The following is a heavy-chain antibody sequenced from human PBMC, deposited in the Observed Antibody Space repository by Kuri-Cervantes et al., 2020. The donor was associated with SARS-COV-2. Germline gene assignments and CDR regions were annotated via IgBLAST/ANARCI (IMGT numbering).Heavy chain of an antibody. D-gene: IGHD3-10*01. V-gene: IGHV4-39*07. CDR2: IYYSGST. J-gene: IGHJ3*02. Sequence: SETLSLTCTVSGGSISSSSYYWGWIRQPPGKGLEWIGSIYYSGSTNYNPSLKSRVTISVDTSKNQFSLKLSSVTAADTAVYYCARDRGGHDAFDIWGQGTMVTVSS. CDR1: GGSISSSSYY. CDR3: ARDRGGHDAFDI.